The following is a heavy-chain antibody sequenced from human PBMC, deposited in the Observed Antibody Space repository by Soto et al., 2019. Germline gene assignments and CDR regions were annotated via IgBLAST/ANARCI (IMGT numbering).Heavy chain of an antibody. CDR1: GGSMNNHY. CDR3: ARSDGRY. CDR2: IYYSGTT. Sequence: PSETLSLTCTVSGGSMNNHYWSWIRQSPGRGLEWTGYIYYSGTTNYNPSLKSRVTISLDTSKNQFSLKLSSVTAADTAVYYCARSDGRYWGQGTLVTVSS. V-gene: IGHV4-59*11. J-gene: IGHJ4*02.